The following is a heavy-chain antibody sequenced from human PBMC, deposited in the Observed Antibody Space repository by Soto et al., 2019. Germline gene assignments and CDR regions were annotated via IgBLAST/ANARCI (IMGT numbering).Heavy chain of an antibody. V-gene: IGHV4-31*03. Sequence: PSETLSLTCTVSGGSISSGGYYWSWIRQHPGKGLEWIGYVYCSGSTYYNPSLKSRVTISVDTSKNQFSLKLSSVTAADTAVYYCARDIADKYYDFWSGYYREDYYYYMDVWGKGTTVTVSS. CDR1: GGSISSGGYY. CDR2: VYCSGST. D-gene: IGHD3-3*01. CDR3: ARDIADKYYDFWSGYYREDYYYYMDV. J-gene: IGHJ6*03.